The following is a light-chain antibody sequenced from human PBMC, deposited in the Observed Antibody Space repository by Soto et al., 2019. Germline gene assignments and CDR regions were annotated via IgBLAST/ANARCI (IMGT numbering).Light chain of an antibody. CDR1: QDISTY. CDR3: QQLSTYPYT. CDR2: PAS. J-gene: IGKJ2*01. V-gene: IGKV1-9*01. Sequence: DIHLTQSPSFLSASVGDRVTVTCRASQDISTYLAWFQQKPGKVPQLLVYPASTLQGGVPSRFSGRGSGTEFSLTISSLQPEDFATYYCQQLSTYPYTFGQGTKLDIK.